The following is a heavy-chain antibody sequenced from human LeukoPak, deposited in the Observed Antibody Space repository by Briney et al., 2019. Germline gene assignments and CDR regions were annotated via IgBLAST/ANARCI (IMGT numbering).Heavy chain of an antibody. CDR2: ISYEGSNQ. CDR3: AKDVRFLEWSLDS. Sequence: PGRSLRLSCAASGFSLRNHGMHWVRQAPGRELEWMAFISYEGSNQYYAESVKGRFSISRDNSKNTMYLQMNSLKTEDTGVYHCAKDVRFLEWSLDSWGQGTQVIVSS. D-gene: IGHD3-3*01. J-gene: IGHJ4*02. V-gene: IGHV3-30*18. CDR1: GFSLRNHG.